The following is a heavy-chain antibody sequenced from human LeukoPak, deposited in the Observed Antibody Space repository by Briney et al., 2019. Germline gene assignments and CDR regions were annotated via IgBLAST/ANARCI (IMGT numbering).Heavy chain of an antibody. J-gene: IGHJ4*02. Sequence: GRSLRLSCAASGFTFDDYAMHWVRQAPGKGLEWVSGISWNSGSIGYADSVKGRFTISRDNAKNSLYLQMNSLRAEDTALYYCAKSSSPPFWSGYYGDFDYWGQGTLVTVSS. V-gene: IGHV3-9*01. CDR1: GFTFDDYA. CDR3: AKSSSPPFWSGYYGDFDY. D-gene: IGHD3-3*01. CDR2: ISWNSGSI.